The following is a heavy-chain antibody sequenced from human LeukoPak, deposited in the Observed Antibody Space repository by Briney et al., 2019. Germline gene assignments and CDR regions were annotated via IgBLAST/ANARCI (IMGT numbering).Heavy chain of an antibody. CDR3: ARARITMVRGYGGYFDY. CDR1: GFTCSDYY. V-gene: IGHV3-11*01. D-gene: IGHD3-10*01. CDR2: ISSSGSTI. Sequence: SRRLSCAASGFTCSDYYMSWIRQAPGKGLEWVSYISSSGSTIYYADSVKGRFTISRDNAKNSLYLQMNSLRAEDTAVYYCARARITMVRGYGGYFDYWGQGTLVTVSS. J-gene: IGHJ4*02.